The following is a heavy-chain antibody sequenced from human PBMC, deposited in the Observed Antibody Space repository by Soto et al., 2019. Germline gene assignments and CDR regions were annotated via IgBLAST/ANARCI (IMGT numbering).Heavy chain of an antibody. CDR1: GGSISSYY. V-gene: IGHV4-59*01. CDR3: ARGFDHYDSSGYPRI. Sequence: PSETLSLTCTVSGGSISSYYWSWIRQPPGKGLEWIGYIYYSGSTNYNPSLKSRVTISVDTSKNQFSLKLSSVTAADTAVYYCARGFDHYDSSGYPRIWGQGTLVTVSS. CDR2: IYYSGST. D-gene: IGHD3-22*01. J-gene: IGHJ4*02.